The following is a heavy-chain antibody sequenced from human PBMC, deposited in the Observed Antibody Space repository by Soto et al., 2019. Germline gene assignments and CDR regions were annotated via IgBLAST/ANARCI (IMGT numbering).Heavy chain of an antibody. CDR2: IIPIFGTA. V-gene: IGHV1-69*12. J-gene: IGHJ4*02. CDR1: GGTFSSYA. D-gene: IGHD3-22*01. CDR3: ASSKGMIVVVRPFDY. Sequence: QVQLVQSGAEVKKPGSSVKVSCKASGGTFSSYAISWVRQAPGQGLEWMGGIIPIFGTANYAQKFQGRVTITAHEYTSTAYRELSSLRSEDTAVYSCASSKGMIVVVRPFDYWGQGTLVTVSS.